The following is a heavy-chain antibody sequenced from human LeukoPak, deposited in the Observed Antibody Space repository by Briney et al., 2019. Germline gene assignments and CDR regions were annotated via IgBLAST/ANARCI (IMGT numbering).Heavy chain of an antibody. J-gene: IGHJ4*02. D-gene: IGHD6-13*01. CDR3: ARARRYSSSWVKYFDY. Sequence: GGSLRLSCAASGFTVSSNYMSWVRQAPGKGLEWVSVIYSGGSTYYADSVKGRFTISRDNSKNTLYLQMNSLRAEDTAVYYCARARRYSSSWVKYFDYWGQGTLVTVSS. CDR2: IYSGGST. V-gene: IGHV3-66*01. CDR1: GFTVSSNY.